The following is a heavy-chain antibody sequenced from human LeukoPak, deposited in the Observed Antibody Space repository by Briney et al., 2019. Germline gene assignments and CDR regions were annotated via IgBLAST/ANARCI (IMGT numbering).Heavy chain of an antibody. CDR3: ARVIPNGDPFDF. Sequence: PGASVKVSCKASGYTFTNYYIHWVRQAPGQGLEWMGLINPGGDNTDYAQNFQGRVTMTRDTSTSTVYMGLSSLRSEDTAVYYCARVIPNGDPFDFWGQGTLVTVSS. CDR1: GYTFTNYY. J-gene: IGHJ4*02. V-gene: IGHV1-46*01. D-gene: IGHD4-17*01. CDR2: INPGGDNT.